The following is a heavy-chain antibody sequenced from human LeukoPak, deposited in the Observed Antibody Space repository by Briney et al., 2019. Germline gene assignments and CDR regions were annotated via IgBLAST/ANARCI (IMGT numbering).Heavy chain of an antibody. CDR2: IYRTGST. J-gene: IGHJ5*02. CDR3: ARAYSSSWYWNCFYP. D-gene: IGHD6-13*01. Sequence: AETLSLTCTVSGYSISSGYYWGWIRQPPGEGLEWSGNIYRTGSTYHNPSLKSRVTISVDTSKNQFSLKVSSVSAADTAVYYCARAYSSSWYWNCFYPCGEGALFTVSS. V-gene: IGHV4-38-2*02. CDR1: GYSISSGYY.